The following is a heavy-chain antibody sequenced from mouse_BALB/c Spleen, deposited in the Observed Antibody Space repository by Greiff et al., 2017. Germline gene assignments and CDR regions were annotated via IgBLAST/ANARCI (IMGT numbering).Heavy chain of an antibody. D-gene: IGHD2-4*01. Sequence: EVQLQQSGPSLVKPSQTLSLTCSVTGDSITSGYWNWIRKFPGNKLEYMGYISYSGSTYYNPSLKSRISITRDTSKNQYYLQLNSVTTEDTATYYCARYGYYDYDYYFDYWGQGTTLTVSS. V-gene: IGHV3-8*02. J-gene: IGHJ2*01. CDR2: ISYSGST. CDR3: ARYGYYDYDYYFDY. CDR1: GDSITSGY.